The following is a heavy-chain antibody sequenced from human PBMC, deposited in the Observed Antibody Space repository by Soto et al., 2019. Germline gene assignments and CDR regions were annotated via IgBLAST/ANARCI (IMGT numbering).Heavy chain of an antibody. Sequence: TGGSLRLSCAASGFTFSSYAMHWVRQAPGKGLEWVAVIYYDGDDKYYADSVKGRFTISRDNAKDTLYLQMSSLRVEDTGVYYCARYYGMDVWGQGTTVTVSS. CDR2: IYYDGDDK. V-gene: IGHV3-33*01. CDR1: GFTFSSYA. CDR3: ARYYGMDV. J-gene: IGHJ6*02.